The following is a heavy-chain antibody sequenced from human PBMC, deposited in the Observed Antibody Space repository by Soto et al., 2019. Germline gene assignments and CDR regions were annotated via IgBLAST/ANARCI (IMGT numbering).Heavy chain of an antibody. CDR3: ARDVDLGAFDI. CDR2: IYYSGST. Sequence: SETLSLTCTVSGGSISSVGYYWSWIRQHPGKGLEWIGYIYYSGSTYYNPSLKSRVTISVDTSKNQFSLKLSSVTAADTAVYYCARDVDLGAFDIWGQGTMVTVSS. CDR1: GGSISSVGYY. J-gene: IGHJ3*02. V-gene: IGHV4-31*03. D-gene: IGHD5-12*01.